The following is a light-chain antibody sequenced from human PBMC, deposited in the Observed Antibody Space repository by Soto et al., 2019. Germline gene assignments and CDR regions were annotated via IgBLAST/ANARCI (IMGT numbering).Light chain of an antibody. CDR3: QQYGSSPPKT. J-gene: IGKJ1*01. V-gene: IGKV3-20*01. CDR1: QSVSSNY. Sequence: EIVLTQSPGTLSVSPGERATLSCRASQSVSSNYLAWYQRKPGQAPRLLIYGASSRATGIPDRFSGSGSGTDFTLTISRLEPEDFAVYYCQQYGSSPPKTFGQGTKVDIK. CDR2: GAS.